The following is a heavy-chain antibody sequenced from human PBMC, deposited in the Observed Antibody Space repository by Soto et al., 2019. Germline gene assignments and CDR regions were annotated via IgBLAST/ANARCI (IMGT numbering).Heavy chain of an antibody. CDR2: IDPIVDTS. CDR1: GGTFSSYA. CDR3: VRVVAIPGSPDN. Sequence: QVQLVQSGAEVRQPASSVKVSCKTSGGTFSSYAISWVRQAPGQGLEWMGGIDPIVDTSTYAQKFQGRVTITADESTSTVYMELSSLRSDDTAVYYCVRVVAIPGSPDNWGQGTLVTVSS. V-gene: IGHV1-69*12. D-gene: IGHD2-15*01. J-gene: IGHJ4*02.